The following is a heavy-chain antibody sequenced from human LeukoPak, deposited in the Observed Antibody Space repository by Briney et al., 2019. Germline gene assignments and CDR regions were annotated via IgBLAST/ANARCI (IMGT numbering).Heavy chain of an antibody. CDR1: GFTFGDYY. J-gene: IGHJ3*02. Sequence: GGSLRLSCAASGFTFGDYYMGWVRQAPGKGLEWVSYISSSGTTMLYPDSVKGRFTISRDNAQNSLYLQLNSLRAGDTAVYYCARALRDAFDIWGQGTMVTVS. CDR2: ISSSGTTM. CDR3: ARALRDAFDI. V-gene: IGHV3-11*01.